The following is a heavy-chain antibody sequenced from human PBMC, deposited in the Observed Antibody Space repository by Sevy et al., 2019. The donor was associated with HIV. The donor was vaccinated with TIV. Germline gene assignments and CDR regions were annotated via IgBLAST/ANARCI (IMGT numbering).Heavy chain of an antibody. J-gene: IGHJ4*02. CDR2: LSFGCGEI. Sequence: GGSLRLSCAASGFTFSKYSMSWVRQPPGKGLEWVSTLSFGCGEINYADSVKGRFTIYRDNSKSSVYLQMNNLRPEDTAVYYCAREGCTKPHDYCGQGTLVTVSS. V-gene: IGHV3-23*01. D-gene: IGHD2-8*01. CDR1: GFTFSKYS. CDR3: AREGCTKPHDY.